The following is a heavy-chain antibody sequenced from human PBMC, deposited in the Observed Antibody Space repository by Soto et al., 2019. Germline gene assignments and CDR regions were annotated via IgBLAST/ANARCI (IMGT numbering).Heavy chain of an antibody. V-gene: IGHV3-23*01. CDR3: AKDRGGFWSGSPLGYGLDV. CDR2: IGGSDNTT. CDR1: GFTFRNYG. Sequence: VQLLESGGGLVQPGGALRLSCAASGFTFRNYGMTWVRQAPGKGLEWVSSIGGSDNTTHYADSVKGRFTISREISKNTLFLQMNSLRTEDTAVYYYAKDRGGFWSGSPLGYGLDVWGQGTKVTVSS. J-gene: IGHJ6*02. D-gene: IGHD3-3*01.